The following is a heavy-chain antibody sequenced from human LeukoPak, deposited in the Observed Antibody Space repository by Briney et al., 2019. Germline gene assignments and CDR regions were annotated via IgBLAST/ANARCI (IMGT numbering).Heavy chain of an antibody. CDR2: ISAYNGNT. V-gene: IGHV1-18*01. CDR1: GYTFTSYG. Sequence: ASVKVSCKASGYTFTSYGISWVRQAPGQGLEWMGLISAYNGNTNYAQKLQGRVTMTTDTSASTAYMELRSLRSDDTAVYYCARVLMKTYYYDSSGYRYYYYMDVWGKGTTVTVSS. J-gene: IGHJ6*03. CDR3: ARVLMKTYYYDSSGYRYYYYMDV. D-gene: IGHD3-22*01.